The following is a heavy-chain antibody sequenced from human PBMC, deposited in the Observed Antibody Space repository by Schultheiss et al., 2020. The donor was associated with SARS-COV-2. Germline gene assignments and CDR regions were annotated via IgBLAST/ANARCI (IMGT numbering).Heavy chain of an antibody. CDR2: ISSSSSYI. J-gene: IGHJ4*02. V-gene: IGHV3-21*01. Sequence: GGSLRLSCAASGFTFSSYSMNWVRQAPGKGLEWVSSISSSSSYIYYADSVKGRFTISRDNSKNTLYLQMSSLRAEDTAVYYCVKDFKRYCSGGSCYLFDYWGQGTLVTVSS. CDR3: VKDFKRYCSGGSCYLFDY. D-gene: IGHD2-15*01. CDR1: GFTFSSYS.